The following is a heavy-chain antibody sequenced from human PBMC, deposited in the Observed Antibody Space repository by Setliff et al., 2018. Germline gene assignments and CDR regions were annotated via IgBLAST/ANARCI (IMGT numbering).Heavy chain of an antibody. CDR1: GDSISSHY. D-gene: IGHD5-12*01. Sequence: SETLSLTCTVSGDSISSHYWSWIRQPPGKGLEWIGYIYYSGSTYYNPSLKSRVTISVDTSKNQFSLKLSSVTAADTAVYYCARVRRRDGYNSGIYWYFDLWGRGTLVTVSS. J-gene: IGHJ2*01. CDR2: IYYSGST. CDR3: ARVRRRDGYNSGIYWYFDL. V-gene: IGHV4-59*08.